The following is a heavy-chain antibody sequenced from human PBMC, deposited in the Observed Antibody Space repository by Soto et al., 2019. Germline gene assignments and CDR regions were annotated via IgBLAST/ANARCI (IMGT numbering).Heavy chain of an antibody. CDR3: ARDGLYCTYANCRGDAYDV. Sequence: EVQLVGSGGGLVQPGGSLRLSCVASGFTFRTYWMTWVRQAPGKGLEWVANIKQDGSEKYYVDSVRGRYAISRDNAKDSLYLQMNSLRFEDTAVYYCARDGLYCTYANCRGDAYDVWDQGTMVTVSS. D-gene: IGHD2-8*01. J-gene: IGHJ3*01. CDR2: IKQDGSEK. CDR1: GFTFRTYW. V-gene: IGHV3-7*04.